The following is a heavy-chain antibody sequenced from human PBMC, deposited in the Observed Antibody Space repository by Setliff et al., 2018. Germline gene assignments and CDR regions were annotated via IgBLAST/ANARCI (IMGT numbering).Heavy chain of an antibody. Sequence: SETLSLTCTVSGGSISSGGYYWSWIRQHPGKGLEWIGYTYYSGNTYYNPSLKSRVTISVDTSKNQFSLKLSSVAAADTAVYYCARVPRFTDTRNAFYIWGQGTMVTVSS. CDR2: TYYSGNT. CDR1: GGSISSGGYY. D-gene: IGHD5-18*01. V-gene: IGHV4-31*03. CDR3: ARVPRFTDTRNAFYI. J-gene: IGHJ3*02.